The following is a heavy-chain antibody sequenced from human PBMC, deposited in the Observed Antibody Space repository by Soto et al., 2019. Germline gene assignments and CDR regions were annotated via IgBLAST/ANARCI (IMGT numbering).Heavy chain of an antibody. J-gene: IGHJ6*01. D-gene: IGHD4-17*01. CDR3: AKDSTVTTSLYFYYYGVDV. Sequence: VQLLESGGGLVQPGGSLILACTASGFTFNHYAMSWVRQAPGKGLEWVSAVSGRGGSTKYADSVKGRFIISSDNSNSTLYLQMDSLRGEATAVYYCAKDSTVTTSLYFYYYGVDVWGQGSTVTVSS. CDR1: GFTFNHYA. V-gene: IGHV3-23*01. CDR2: VSGRGGST.